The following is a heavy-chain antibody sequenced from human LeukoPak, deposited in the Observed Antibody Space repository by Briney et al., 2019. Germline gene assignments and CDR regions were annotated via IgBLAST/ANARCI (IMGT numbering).Heavy chain of an antibody. CDR3: ARAALYSAVAGPFDY. Sequence: SETLSLTCTVSGVSISSGTYYWSWIRQPAGRGLEWIGRIYISGSTKYNPSLKSRVTISIDTSKNQFSLKLSSVTAADTAVYYCARAALYSAVAGPFDYWGQGTLVTVSS. CDR1: GVSISSGTYY. CDR2: IYISGST. D-gene: IGHD6-19*01. J-gene: IGHJ4*02. V-gene: IGHV4-61*02.